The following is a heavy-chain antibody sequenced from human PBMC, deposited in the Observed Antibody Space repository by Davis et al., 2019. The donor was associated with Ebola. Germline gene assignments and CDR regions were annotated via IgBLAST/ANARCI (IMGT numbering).Heavy chain of an antibody. CDR1: GYTFTSYG. CDR3: ARDFYCSSTSCEYYYYYYMDV. Sequence: ASVKVSCKASGYTFTSYGISWVRQAPGQGLEWMGWISAYNGNTNYAQKLQGRVTMTTDTSTSTAYMELRSLRSDDTAVYYCARDFYCSSTSCEYYYYYYMDVWGKGTTVTVSS. CDR2: ISAYNGNT. D-gene: IGHD2-2*01. V-gene: IGHV1-18*04. J-gene: IGHJ6*03.